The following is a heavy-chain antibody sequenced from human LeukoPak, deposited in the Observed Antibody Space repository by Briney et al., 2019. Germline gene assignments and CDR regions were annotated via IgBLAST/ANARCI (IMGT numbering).Heavy chain of an antibody. Sequence: SETLSLTCTVSGGSISSYYWSWIRQPAGKGLEWIGRIYTSGSTNYNPSLKSRVTMSVDTSKNQFSLKLSSVTAADTAVYYCARDYCSSTSCYEPDAFDIWGQGTVVTVSS. CDR2: IYTSGST. J-gene: IGHJ3*02. V-gene: IGHV4-4*07. CDR1: GGSISSYY. D-gene: IGHD2-2*01. CDR3: ARDYCSSTSCYEPDAFDI.